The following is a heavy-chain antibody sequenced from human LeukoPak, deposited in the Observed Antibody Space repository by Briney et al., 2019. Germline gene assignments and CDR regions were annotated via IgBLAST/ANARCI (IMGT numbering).Heavy chain of an antibody. V-gene: IGHV4-59*13. CDR1: GASISSSY. CDR2: FYYSGIT. Sequence: SETLSLTCTVSGASISSSYWSWIRQPPGKGLDGCGYFYYSGITTDNPSLKSRVTISEHSSKNQFSLKLSSVTAADTAVYYCATQLLWFGESHAVGRSFDIWGQGTMVTVSS. CDR3: ATQLLWFGESHAVGRSFDI. D-gene: IGHD3-10*01. J-gene: IGHJ3*02.